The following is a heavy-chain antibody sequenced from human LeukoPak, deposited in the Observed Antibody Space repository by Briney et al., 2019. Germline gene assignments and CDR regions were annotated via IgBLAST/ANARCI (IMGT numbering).Heavy chain of an antibody. V-gene: IGHV4-34*01. J-gene: IGHJ6*02. CDR2: INHSGST. CDR1: GGSFSGYY. CDR3: ARGPRGYYGMDV. Sequence: SETLSLTCAVYGGSFSGYYWSWIRQPPGKGLEWIGEINHSGSTNYNPSLKNRVTISVDTSKNQFSLKLSSVTAADTAVYYCARGPRGYYGMDVWGQGTTVTVSS.